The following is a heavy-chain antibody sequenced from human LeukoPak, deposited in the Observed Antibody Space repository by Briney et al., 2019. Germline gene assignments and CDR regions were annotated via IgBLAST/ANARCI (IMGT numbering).Heavy chain of an antibody. V-gene: IGHV1-69*04. D-gene: IGHD2-8*01. CDR3: ARLMFLWPPIYFDY. CDR2: IIPILGIA. J-gene: IGHJ4*02. CDR1: GGTFSSYA. Sequence: ASVKVSCKASGGTFSSYAISWVRQAPGQGLEWMGRIIPILGIANYAQKFQGRVTITADKSTSTAYMELSSLRSEDTAVYYCARLMFLWPPIYFDYWGQGTLVTVSS.